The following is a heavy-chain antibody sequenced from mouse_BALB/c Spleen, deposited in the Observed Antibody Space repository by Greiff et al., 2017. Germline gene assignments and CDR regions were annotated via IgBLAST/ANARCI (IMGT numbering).Heavy chain of an antibody. V-gene: IGHV1-54*03. CDR3: AREGGFDY. CDR1: GYTFTNYL. J-gene: IGHJ2*01. Sequence: VHLVESGAELVRPGTSVKVSCKASGYTFTNYLIEWVKQRPGQGLEWIGVINPGSGGTNYNEKFKGKATLTADKSSSTAYMQLSSLTSDDSAVYFCAREGGFDYWGQGTTLTVSS. CDR2: INPGSGGT.